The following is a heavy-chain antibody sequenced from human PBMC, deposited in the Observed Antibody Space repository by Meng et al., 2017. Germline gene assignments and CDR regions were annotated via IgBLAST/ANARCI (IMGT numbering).Heavy chain of an antibody. J-gene: IGHJ4*02. CDR3: ARGFGSGWYRD. Sequence: SETLSLTCAVYGGSFSGYYWSWIRQPPGKGLEWIGEINHSGSTNYNPSLKSRVTISVDTPKNQFSLKLSSVTAADTAVYYCARGFGSGWYRDWGQGTLVTVSS. V-gene: IGHV4-34*01. CDR1: GGSFSGYY. CDR2: INHSGST. D-gene: IGHD6-19*01.